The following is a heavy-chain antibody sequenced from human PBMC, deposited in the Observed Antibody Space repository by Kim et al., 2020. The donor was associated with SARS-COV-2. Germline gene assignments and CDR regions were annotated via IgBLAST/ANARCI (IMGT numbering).Heavy chain of an antibody. D-gene: IGHD3-10*01. J-gene: IGHJ4*02. V-gene: IGHV4-39*01. Sequence: YYNPSLNSRVTISVGTSKNHFSLKLHYVTAADTAVYYCARLTGVRGVMIWWGQGTLVIVSP. CDR3: ARLTGVRGVMIW.